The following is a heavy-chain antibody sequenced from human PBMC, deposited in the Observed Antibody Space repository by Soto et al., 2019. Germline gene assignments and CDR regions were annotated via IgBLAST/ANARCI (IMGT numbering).Heavy chain of an antibody. Sequence: ASVKVSCKASGGTFSSYAISWVRQAPGQGLEWMGGIIPIFGTANYAQKFQGRVTITADESTSTAYMELSSLRSEDTAVYYCATQDIVVVVAEEHAFDIWGQGTMVTVSS. CDR3: ATQDIVVVVAEEHAFDI. CDR2: IIPIFGTA. D-gene: IGHD2-15*01. CDR1: GGTFSSYA. V-gene: IGHV1-69*13. J-gene: IGHJ3*02.